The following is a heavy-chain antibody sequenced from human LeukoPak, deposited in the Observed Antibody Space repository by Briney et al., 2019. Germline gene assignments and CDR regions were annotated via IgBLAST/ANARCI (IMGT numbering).Heavy chain of an antibody. D-gene: IGHD3-3*01. CDR1: GYTFTGYG. CDR3: ARAVPPNLEWFYY. Sequence: ASVKVSCKASGYTFTGYGISWVRQAPGQGLEWMGWITPYNGNTNYAQKLQGRVTMTTDTSTSTAYMELRSLRSDDTAVYYCARAVPPNLEWFYYWGQGTLVTVSS. J-gene: IGHJ4*02. CDR2: ITPYNGNT. V-gene: IGHV1-18*01.